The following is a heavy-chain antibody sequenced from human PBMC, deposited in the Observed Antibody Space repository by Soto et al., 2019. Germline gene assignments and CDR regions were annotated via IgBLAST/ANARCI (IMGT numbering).Heavy chain of an antibody. V-gene: IGHV3-53*01. D-gene: IGHD3-10*01. CDR3: GQTAGGAGFDF. Sequence: EVQLVESGGGLIQPGGSLRLSCAASGFAVSSKYMTWVRQAPGKGLEWVSVIYGGGTTYYADSVKGRFTISRDTSKNTLYLQMNSRRAEDTAVYYCGQTAGGAGFDFWGQGTLVTVSS. J-gene: IGHJ4*02. CDR1: GFAVSSKY. CDR2: IYGGGTT.